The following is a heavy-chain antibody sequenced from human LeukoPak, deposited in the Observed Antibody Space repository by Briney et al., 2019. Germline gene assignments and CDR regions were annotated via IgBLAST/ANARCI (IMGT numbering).Heavy chain of an antibody. CDR1: GYSISSNNW. D-gene: IGHD3-10*01. V-gene: IGHV4-28*01. J-gene: IGHJ4*02. CDR2: IYYTGST. Sequence: SDTLSLTCAVSGYSISSNNWWGWIRQPPGQGLAWIGYIYYTGSTYYNPSLQSRVTMSADTSKNQFSLRLTSVTAVDTAVYYCATKPNSEYYFDYWGRGTLVTVSA. CDR3: ATKPNSEYYFDY.